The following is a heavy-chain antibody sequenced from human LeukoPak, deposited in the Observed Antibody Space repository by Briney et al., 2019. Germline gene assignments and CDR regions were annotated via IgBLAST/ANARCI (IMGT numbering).Heavy chain of an antibody. CDR1: GFTFSTYA. V-gene: IGHV3-23*01. CDR3: AKALRTDGYNYEKGLDA. D-gene: IGHD5-24*01. CDR2: ISGSGVHT. J-gene: IGHJ6*02. Sequence: GGSLRLSCAASGFTFSTYAMAWVRQAPGKGPEWVSGISGSGVHTYYPDSVKGRFTISRDNSKNTLLLHMSSLRVEDTAVYYCAKALRTDGYNYEKGLDAWGQGTTVTVSS.